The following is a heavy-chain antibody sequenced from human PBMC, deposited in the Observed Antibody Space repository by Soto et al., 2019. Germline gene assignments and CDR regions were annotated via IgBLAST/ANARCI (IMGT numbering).Heavy chain of an antibody. J-gene: IGHJ6*03. CDR1: GGSFSGYY. V-gene: IGHV4-34*01. CDR2: INHSGST. D-gene: IGHD6-13*01. CDR3: ARGPKIAAAGTGDYYYMDV. Sequence: SETLSLTCAVYGGSFSGYYWSWIRQPPGKGLEWIGEINHSGSTNYNPSLKSRVTISVDTSKNQFSLKRSSVTAADTAVYYCARGPKIAAAGTGDYYYMDVWGKGTTVTVSS.